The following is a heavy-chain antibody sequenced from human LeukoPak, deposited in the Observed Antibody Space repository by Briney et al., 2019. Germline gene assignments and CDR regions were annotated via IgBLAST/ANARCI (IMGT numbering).Heavy chain of an antibody. D-gene: IGHD3-22*01. CDR2: IYSSGST. J-gene: IGHJ4*02. V-gene: IGHV4-59*08. Sequence: EALSLTCPVTGGSISRYFWCWIRQPPGKGLERIGCIYSSGSTNYNPSLRSRVTISVDTSKNQFSLKLSSVTAADTAVYYCARHHGYDSSGYYYVPHYDYWGQGTLVTVSS. CDR1: GGSISRYF. CDR3: ARHHGYDSSGYYYVPHYDY.